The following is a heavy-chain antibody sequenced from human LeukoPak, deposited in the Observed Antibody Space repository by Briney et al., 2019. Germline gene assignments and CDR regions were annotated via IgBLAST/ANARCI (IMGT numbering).Heavy chain of an antibody. CDR2: IKEDGGEE. Sequence: PGGSLRLSCAASGFTFSISWMGWVRQAPGMGLEWVAFIKEDGGEEHYADSVKGRFTISRDNARNLAYLQINSLRVEDTAVYYCARDRGDRTGPDYWGQGTLVTVSS. J-gene: IGHJ4*02. V-gene: IGHV3-7*01. CDR1: GFTFSISW. D-gene: IGHD3-10*01. CDR3: ARDRGDRTGPDY.